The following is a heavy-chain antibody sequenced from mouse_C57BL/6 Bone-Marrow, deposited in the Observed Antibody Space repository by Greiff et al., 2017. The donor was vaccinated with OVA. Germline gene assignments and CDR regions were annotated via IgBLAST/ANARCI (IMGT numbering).Heavy chain of an antibody. V-gene: IGHV7-3*01. Sequence: VQLKESGGGLVQPGGSLSLSCAASGFTFTDYYMSWVRQPPGKALEWLGFIRNKANGYTTEYSASVKGRFTISRDNSQSILYLQMNALRAEDSATYYCARYGYYYGSSSYYYAMDYWGQGTSVTVSS. D-gene: IGHD1-1*01. CDR1: GFTFTDYY. J-gene: IGHJ4*01. CDR2: IRNKANGYTT. CDR3: ARYGYYYGSSSYYYAMDY.